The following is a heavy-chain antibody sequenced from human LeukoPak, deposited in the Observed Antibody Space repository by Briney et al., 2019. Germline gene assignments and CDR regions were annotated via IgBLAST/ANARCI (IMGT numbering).Heavy chain of an antibody. J-gene: IGHJ4*02. CDR2: INPNSGGT. D-gene: IGHD6-6*01. CDR1: GYTFTGYY. V-gene: IGHV1-2*02. Sequence: GASAKVSCKASGYTFTGYYMHWVRQAPGQGLEWMGWINPNSGGTNYAQKFQGRVTMTRDTSISTAYMELSRLRSDDTAVYYCARETSSSTLDFDYWGQGTLVTVSS. CDR3: ARETSSSTLDFDY.